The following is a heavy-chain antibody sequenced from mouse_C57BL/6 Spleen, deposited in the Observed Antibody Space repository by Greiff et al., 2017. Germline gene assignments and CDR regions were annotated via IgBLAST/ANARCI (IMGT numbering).Heavy chain of an antibody. CDR3: ARHERAFTTVVAYYFDY. Sequence: QVQLQQSGAELVKPGASVKLSCKASGYTFTEYTIHWVKQRSGQGLEWIGWFYPGSGSIKYNEKFKDKATLTADNSSSTVYMELSRLTSEDSAVYFCARHERAFTTVVAYYFDYWGQGTTLTVSS. D-gene: IGHD1-1*01. V-gene: IGHV1-62-2*01. CDR1: GYTFTEYT. J-gene: IGHJ2*01. CDR2: FYPGSGSI.